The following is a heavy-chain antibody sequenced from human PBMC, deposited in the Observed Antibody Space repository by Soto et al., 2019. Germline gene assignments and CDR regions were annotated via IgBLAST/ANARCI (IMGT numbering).Heavy chain of an antibody. CDR2: INEDGSEK. V-gene: IGHV3-7*05. Sequence: SGGSLRLSCAASGFTFSDHWMNWVRQAPGKGLEWLTNINEDGSEKYYVDSVKGRFTISSDNAKNSLYLQMNSLRAEDTAVYYCARGIDYWGQGVLVTVSS. CDR1: GFTFSDHW. CDR3: ARGIDY. J-gene: IGHJ4*02.